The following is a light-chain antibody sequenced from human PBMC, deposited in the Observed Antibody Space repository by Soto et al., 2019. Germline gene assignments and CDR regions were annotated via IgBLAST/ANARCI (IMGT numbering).Light chain of an antibody. CDR3: QQYGTLSMYT. Sequence: EIVLTQSPGTLSLSPGGSATLSCRASQSVSSSFIAWYQQKPGLAPRLLVHGASTRATGIPDRFSGSGSGTDFTLTITRLEPEDFAVYYCQQYGTLSMYTFGQGTKLEIK. J-gene: IGKJ2*01. CDR1: QSVSSSF. V-gene: IGKV3-20*01. CDR2: GAS.